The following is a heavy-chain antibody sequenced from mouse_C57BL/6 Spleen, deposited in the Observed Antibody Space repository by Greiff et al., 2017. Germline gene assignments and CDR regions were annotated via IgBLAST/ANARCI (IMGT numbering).Heavy chain of an antibody. Sequence: VQLQQPGAELVKPGASVKLSCKASGYTFTSYWMHWVKQRPGQGLEWIGMIHPNSGSTNYNEKFKSKATLTVDKSSSTAYMQLRSLTSEDSAVYYCARSPLYYGSSYGYFDVWGTGTTVTVSS. D-gene: IGHD1-1*01. J-gene: IGHJ1*03. CDR1: GYTFTSYW. V-gene: IGHV1-64*01. CDR3: ARSPLYYGSSYGYFDV. CDR2: IHPNSGST.